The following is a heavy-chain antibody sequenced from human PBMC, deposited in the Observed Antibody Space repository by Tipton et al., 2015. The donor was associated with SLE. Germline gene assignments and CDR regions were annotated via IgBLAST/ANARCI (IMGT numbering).Heavy chain of an antibody. CDR2: IWYDGSNK. CDR3: ARGRGGEFLDY. D-gene: IGHD3-16*01. V-gene: IGHV3-33*01. J-gene: IGHJ4*02. Sequence: SLRLSCAASGFTFSTSAMHWVRQAPGKGLEWVAVIWYDGSNKFYAGSVKGRFTISRDNSKNTVSPQMNSLRVEDTAVYFCARGRGGEFLDYWGQGTLVTVSS. CDR1: GFTFSTSA.